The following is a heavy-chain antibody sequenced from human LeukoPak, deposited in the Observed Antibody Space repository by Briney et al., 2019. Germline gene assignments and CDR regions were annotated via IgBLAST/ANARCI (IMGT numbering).Heavy chain of an antibody. CDR2: IYYSGST. D-gene: IGHD4-17*01. CDR1: GGSISSYY. J-gene: IGHJ4*02. CDR3: ARYATVTAYFDY. Sequence: PSETLSLTCTVSGGSISSYYWSWIRQPPGNGLEWIGYIYYSGSTNYNPSLKSRVTISVDTSKNQFSLKLSSVTAADTAVYYCARYATVTAYFDYWGQGTLVTVSS. V-gene: IGHV4-59*08.